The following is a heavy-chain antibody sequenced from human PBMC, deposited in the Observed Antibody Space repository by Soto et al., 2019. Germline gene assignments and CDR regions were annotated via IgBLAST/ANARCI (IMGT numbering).Heavy chain of an antibody. D-gene: IGHD3-10*01. CDR1: GGTFSSYT. CDR2: IIPILGIA. V-gene: IGHV1-69*08. CDR3: ARDPGSGSYRNFDY. J-gene: IGHJ4*02. Sequence: QVQLVQSGAEVKKPGSSVKVSCKASGGTFSSYTISWVRQAPGQGLEWMGRIIPILGIANYAQKFQGRDTITADKSTSTAYMELSSLRSEDTAVYYCARDPGSGSYRNFDYWGQGTLVTVSS.